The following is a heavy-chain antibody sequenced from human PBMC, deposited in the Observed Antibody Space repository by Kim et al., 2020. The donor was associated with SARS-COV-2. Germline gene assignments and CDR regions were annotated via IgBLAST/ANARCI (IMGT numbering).Heavy chain of an antibody. CDR3: ARLRLGELSFHAFDI. J-gene: IGHJ3*02. D-gene: IGHD3-16*02. V-gene: IGHV4-59*01. Sequence: PALKSRVTISVDTSKSQFSLELGSVTAADTAVYYCARLRLGELSFHAFDIWGQGTMVTVSS.